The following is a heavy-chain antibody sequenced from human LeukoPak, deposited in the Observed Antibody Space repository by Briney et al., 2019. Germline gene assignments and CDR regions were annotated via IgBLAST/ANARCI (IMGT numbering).Heavy chain of an antibody. CDR3: GRHLYGGNSAIDY. CDR1: RYSFTSYW. V-gene: IGHV5-51*01. Sequence: GESLKISCMGSRYSFTSYWIGWVRQMPGKCLEWMGIMDPGDSDTRNSPSFQGQVTISVDKSISTAYLQWSSMKASDTAMYYCGRHLYGGNSAIDYWGQGTLVTVSS. D-gene: IGHD4-23*01. CDR2: MDPGDSDT. J-gene: IGHJ4*02.